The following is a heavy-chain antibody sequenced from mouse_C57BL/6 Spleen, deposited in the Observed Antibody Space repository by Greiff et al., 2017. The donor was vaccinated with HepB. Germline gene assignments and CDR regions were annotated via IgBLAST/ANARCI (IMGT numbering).Heavy chain of an antibody. V-gene: IGHV1-69*01. CDR2: IDPSDSYT. D-gene: IGHD2-2*01. Sequence: VQLQQPGAELVMPGASVKLSCKASGYTFTSYWMHWVKQRPGQGLEWIGEIDPSDSYTNYNQKFKGKSTLTVDKSSSTAYMQLSSLTSEDSAVYYCARSYGSYYAMDYWGQGTSVTVSS. J-gene: IGHJ4*01. CDR3: ARSYGSYYAMDY. CDR1: GYTFTSYW.